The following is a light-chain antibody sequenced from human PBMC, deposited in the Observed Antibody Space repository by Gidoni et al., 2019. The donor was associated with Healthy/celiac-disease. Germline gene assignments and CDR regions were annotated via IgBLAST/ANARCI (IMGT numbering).Light chain of an antibody. CDR3: QQRSNWPRGIT. CDR1: QSVSSY. J-gene: IGKJ4*01. CDR2: DAS. Sequence: DIVLTQSPATLSLSPGERATLSCRASQSVSSYLAWYQQKPGQAPRLLIYDASNRATGIPARFSGSGSGTDFTLTISSLEPEDFAVYYCQQRSNWPRGITFGGGTKVEIK. V-gene: IGKV3-11*01.